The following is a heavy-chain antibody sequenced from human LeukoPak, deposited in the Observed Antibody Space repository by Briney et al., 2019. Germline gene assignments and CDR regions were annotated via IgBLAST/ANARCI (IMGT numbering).Heavy chain of an antibody. Sequence: PGGSLRLSCAASGFTFSSYWMSWVRQAPGKGLEWVAVISYDGSNKYYADSVKGRFTISRDNSKNTLYLQMNSLRAEDTAVYYCAKGAITMIGDAFDIWGQGTMVTVSS. CDR1: GFTFSSYW. V-gene: IGHV3-30*18. CDR2: ISYDGSNK. D-gene: IGHD3-22*01. CDR3: AKGAITMIGDAFDI. J-gene: IGHJ3*02.